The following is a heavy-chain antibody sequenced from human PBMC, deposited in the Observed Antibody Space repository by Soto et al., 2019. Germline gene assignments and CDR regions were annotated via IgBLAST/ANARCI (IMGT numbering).Heavy chain of an antibody. Sequence: EVQLLESGGGLVQPEGSLRLSCAASGFTFSTYAMSWVRQAPGKGLEWVSGISSGGGTTYYADSVKGRFTISRDNSKNTVYLQVNSLRAEDTAVYYCAKDQAGAGTISRYFQDWGQGTLVTVSS. CDR2: ISSGGGTT. CDR3: AKDQAGAGTISRYFQD. V-gene: IGHV3-23*01. J-gene: IGHJ1*01. CDR1: GFTFSTYA. D-gene: IGHD6-13*01.